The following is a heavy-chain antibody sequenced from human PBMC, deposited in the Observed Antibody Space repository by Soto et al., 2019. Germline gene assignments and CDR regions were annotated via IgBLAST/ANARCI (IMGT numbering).Heavy chain of an antibody. CDR3: ARVRDWFDP. CDR1: GGSFSGYY. J-gene: IGHJ5*02. Sequence: SETLSLTCAVYGGSFSGYYWNWIRQPPGKGLEWIGEIDHSGYTNYNPSLKSRVTISVDTSKNQFSLRLTSVTAADTAVYYCARVRDWFDPWGQGTLVTVS. V-gene: IGHV4-34*01. CDR2: IDHSGYT. D-gene: IGHD3-3*01.